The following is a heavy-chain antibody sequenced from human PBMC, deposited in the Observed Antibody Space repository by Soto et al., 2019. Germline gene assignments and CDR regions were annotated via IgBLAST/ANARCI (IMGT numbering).Heavy chain of an antibody. J-gene: IGHJ4*02. D-gene: IGHD4-17*01. CDR2: ISQSGST. CDR3: ASSGYWLIVTTVPYYFDY. Sequence: SETLSLTCAVYGGSFSGYYWNWIRQPPGKGLEWIGEISQSGSTNYNPSLKSRVTISADTSKNQFTLKLSSVTAADTAVYYCASSGYWLIVTTVPYYFDYWGQGTLVTVSS. CDR1: GGSFSGYY. V-gene: IGHV4-34*01.